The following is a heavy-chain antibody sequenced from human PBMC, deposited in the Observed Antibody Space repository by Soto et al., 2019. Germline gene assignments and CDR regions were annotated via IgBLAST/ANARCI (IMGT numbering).Heavy chain of an antibody. CDR1: EYSFTSYW. Sequence: GESLKNSCKGSEYSFTSYWIGWVRQMPGKGLEWMGIIYPGDSDTRYSTSFQGQVTISADTSISTAYLPWSSLKAADTAMYYCARVITMWGYYYYGIDVWGQGATVAV. J-gene: IGHJ6*02. CDR2: IYPGDSDT. D-gene: IGHD3-22*01. CDR3: ARVITMWGYYYYGIDV. V-gene: IGHV5-51*01.